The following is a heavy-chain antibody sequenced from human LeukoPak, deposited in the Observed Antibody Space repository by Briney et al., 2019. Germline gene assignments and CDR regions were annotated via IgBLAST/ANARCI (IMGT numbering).Heavy chain of an antibody. D-gene: IGHD2-15*01. CDR1: GVSISSSNSY. CDR3: ARGYSSGGSCYSSYYYSYMDV. J-gene: IGHJ6*03. CDR2: IYYSGNT. V-gene: IGHV4-39*01. Sequence: SETLSLTCSVSGVSISSSNSYWGWIRQPPGKGLEWIGSIYYSGNTYSNASLQSQVSISIDTSKNQFTLKLTSVTAADTAVYYCARGYSSGGSCYSSYYYSYMDVWGKGTTVTVSS.